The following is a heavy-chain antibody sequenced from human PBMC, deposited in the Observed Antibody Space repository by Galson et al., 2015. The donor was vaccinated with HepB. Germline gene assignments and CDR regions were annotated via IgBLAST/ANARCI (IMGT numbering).Heavy chain of an antibody. V-gene: IGHV1-3*01. CDR3: ARGSEYFDY. D-gene: IGHD6-19*01. CDR1: GYTFTRHA. Sequence: SVKVSCKASGYTFTRHAIHWVRQAPGQRLEWMGWINAGTGNRKYSQKFQGRVIITRDTSANTAYMELSSLRSEDTAVYYCARGSEYFDYWGQGTRVTVSS. J-gene: IGHJ4*02. CDR2: INAGTGNR.